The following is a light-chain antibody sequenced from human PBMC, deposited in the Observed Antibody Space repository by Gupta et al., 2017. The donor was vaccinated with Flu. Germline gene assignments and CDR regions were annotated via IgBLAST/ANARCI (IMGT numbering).Light chain of an antibody. J-gene: IGLJ3*02. CDR3: QVWDTNTDHWL. V-gene: IGLV3-21*02. CDR2: DHY. Sequence: YHPSPDVSPFFLVYDHYFCPSRIPERFSGSNSGPTAALTISRVQAGDEADYYCQVWDTNTDHWLFGGGTMLTVV.